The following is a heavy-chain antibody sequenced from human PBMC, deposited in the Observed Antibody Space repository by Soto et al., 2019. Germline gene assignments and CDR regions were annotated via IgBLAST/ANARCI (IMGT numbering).Heavy chain of an antibody. CDR2: ISGSGSTL. CDR1: GFTFSDYY. J-gene: IGHJ6*03. V-gene: IGHV3-11*01. Sequence: QVQLVESGGGLVKPGGSLRLSCAASGFTFSDYYMNWIRQAPGKGLEWVSYISGSGSTLYYADSVEGRFTISRDNAKNSLYLQVNSLRAEATAVYYGARDPHGDPFLGMGVWGNGTTFTVSS. CDR3: ARDPHGDPFLGMGV. D-gene: IGHD2-21*02.